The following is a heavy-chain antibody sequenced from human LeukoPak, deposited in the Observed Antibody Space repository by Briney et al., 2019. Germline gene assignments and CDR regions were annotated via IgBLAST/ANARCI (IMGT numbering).Heavy chain of an antibody. J-gene: IGHJ5*02. CDR2: INHSGST. V-gene: IGHV4-34*01. CDR3: ARGPLGDIVVVPAASWFDP. D-gene: IGHD2-2*01. Sequence: SETLSLTCAVYGGSFSGYYWSWIRQPPGKGLEWIGEINHSGSTNYNPSLKSRVTISVDTSKNQFPLKLSSVTAADTAVYYCARGPLGDIVVVPAASWFDPWGQGTLVTVSS. CDR1: GGSFSGYY.